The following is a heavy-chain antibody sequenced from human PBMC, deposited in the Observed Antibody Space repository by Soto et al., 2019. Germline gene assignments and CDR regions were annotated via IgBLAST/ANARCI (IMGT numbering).Heavy chain of an antibody. CDR3: ARREIGYCSGGSCAEEFAFDY. CDR1: GYTFTGYD. CDR2: INPNSGGT. J-gene: IGHJ4*02. V-gene: IGHV1-2*02. D-gene: IGHD2-15*01. Sequence: QVQLVQSGAEVKKPGASVKVSCKASGYTFTGYDMHWVRQAPGQGLEWMGWINPNSGGTNYAQKFQGRVTMTRDTSISTSYMELSRVRSDDTAVYYCARREIGYCSGGSCAEEFAFDYWGQGTLVTVSS.